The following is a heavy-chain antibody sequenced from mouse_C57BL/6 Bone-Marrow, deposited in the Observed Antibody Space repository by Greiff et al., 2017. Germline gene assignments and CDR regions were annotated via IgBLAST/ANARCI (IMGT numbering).Heavy chain of an antibody. J-gene: IGHJ4*01. Sequence: DVQLVESGEGLVKPGGSLKLSCAASGFTFSSYAMSWVRQTPEKRLEWVAYISSGGDYIYYADTVKGRFTISRDNARNTLYLQMSSLKSEDTAMYYCTREGDYYGSSYAMDYWGQGTSVTVSS. CDR2: ISSGGDYI. V-gene: IGHV5-9-1*02. CDR3: TREGDYYGSSYAMDY. CDR1: GFTFSSYA. D-gene: IGHD1-1*01.